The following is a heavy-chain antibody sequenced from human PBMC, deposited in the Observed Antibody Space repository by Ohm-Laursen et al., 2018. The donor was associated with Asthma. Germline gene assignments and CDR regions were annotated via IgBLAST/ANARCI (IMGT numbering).Heavy chain of an antibody. J-gene: IGHJ4*02. Sequence: SLRLSCSGPGFTFSSYAMSWVRQAPGKGLEWVSAISGSGGSTYYADSVKGRFTISRDNSKNTLYLQMNSLRAEDTAVYYCAKGILPSDYWGQGTLVTVSS. CDR3: AKGILPSDY. V-gene: IGHV3-23*01. CDR2: ISGSGGST. CDR1: GFTFSSYA.